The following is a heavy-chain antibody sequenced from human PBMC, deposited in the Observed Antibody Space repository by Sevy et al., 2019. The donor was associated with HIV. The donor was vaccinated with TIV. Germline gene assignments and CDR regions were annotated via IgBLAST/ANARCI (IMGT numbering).Heavy chain of an antibody. V-gene: IGHV3-7*01. J-gene: IGHJ5*02. Sequence: GGYLRLSCEASGISFSSYWMHWVRQAPGKGLEWVANIKQDGSEKYYVDSVKGRFTISRDNAKNSLYLQMNSLRGEDTGVYYCAAGGYYKDNWFDPWGQGTLVTVSS. CDR3: AAGGYYKDNWFDP. CDR1: GISFSSYW. D-gene: IGHD3-9*01. CDR2: IKQDGSEK.